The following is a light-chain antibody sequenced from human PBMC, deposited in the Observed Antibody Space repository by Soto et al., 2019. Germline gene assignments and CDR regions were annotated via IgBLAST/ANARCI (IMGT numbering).Light chain of an antibody. CDR1: QSVNSN. Sequence: EIVMTQSPATLSVSPGERATLSCRASQSVNSNLAWYQQKPGQSPRLLIYAASTRATGLPARFSGSGSGTEFTLTISSLQSEDFAVYYCQQYNNRPPLTFGGGTKVEIK. V-gene: IGKV3-15*01. J-gene: IGKJ4*01. CDR2: AAS. CDR3: QQYNNRPPLT.